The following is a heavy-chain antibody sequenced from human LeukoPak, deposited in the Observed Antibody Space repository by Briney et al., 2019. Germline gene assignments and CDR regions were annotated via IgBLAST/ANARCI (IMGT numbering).Heavy chain of an antibody. CDR1: GGSISSSSYY. CDR3: ASLYPGSYGYYFDY. D-gene: IGHD5-18*01. Sequence: SETLSLTCTVSGGSISSSSYYWGWIRQPPGKGLEWIGSIYYSGSTYYNPSLKSRVTISVDTSKNQFSLKLSSVTAADTAVYYCASLYPGSYGYYFDYWGQGTLVTVSS. CDR2: IYYSGST. V-gene: IGHV4-39*07. J-gene: IGHJ4*02.